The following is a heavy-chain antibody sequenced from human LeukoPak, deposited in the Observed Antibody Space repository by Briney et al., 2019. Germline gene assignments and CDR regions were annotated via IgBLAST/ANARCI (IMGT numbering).Heavy chain of an antibody. J-gene: IGHJ6*02. CDR2: ISYDGSNK. V-gene: IGHV3-30*01. CDR1: GFTFSSYA. CDR3: AKDGLRTYYYYGMDV. Sequence: GGSLRLSCAASGFTFSSYAMHWVRQAPGKGPEWVAVISYDGSNKYYADSVKGRFTISRDNSKNTLYLQMNSLRAEDTAVYYCAKDGLRTYYYYGMDVWGQGTTVTVSS.